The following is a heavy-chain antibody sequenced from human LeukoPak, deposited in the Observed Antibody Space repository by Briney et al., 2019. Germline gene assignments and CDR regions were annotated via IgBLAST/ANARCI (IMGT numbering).Heavy chain of an antibody. D-gene: IGHD6-19*01. CDR3: ARDRQWQNY. CDR1: GLTFSSYW. CDR2: IKQDGSEK. Sequence: GGSLRLSCAASGLTFSSYWMSWVRQAPGKGLEWVANIKQDGSEKYYVDSVKGRFTISRDNAKNSLYLQMNSLRAEDTAVYYCARDRQWQNYWGQGTLVTVSS. J-gene: IGHJ4*02. V-gene: IGHV3-7*01.